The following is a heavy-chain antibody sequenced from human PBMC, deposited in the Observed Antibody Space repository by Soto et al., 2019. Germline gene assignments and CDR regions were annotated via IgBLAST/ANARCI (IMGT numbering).Heavy chain of an antibody. V-gene: IGHV4-59*08. Sequence: SETLSLTCVVSGGSLSSYYWSWIRQPPGKGLEWIGYIYYSGSTNYNPSLKSRVTISVDTSKNQFSLSLNFVTAADTAAYYCARGRGYSYGLDPWGQGSLVT. D-gene: IGHD5-18*01. CDR3: ARGRGYSYGLDP. J-gene: IGHJ5*02. CDR1: GGSLSSYY. CDR2: IYYSGST.